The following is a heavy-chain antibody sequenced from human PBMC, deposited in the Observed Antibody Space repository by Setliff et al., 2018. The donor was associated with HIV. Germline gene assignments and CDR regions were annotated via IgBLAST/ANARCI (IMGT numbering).Heavy chain of an antibody. Sequence: SVKVSCKASGDTFSTFAIIWVRQAPGQGLEWMGGIIPKSNTPDYAQIFKGRLTITADESTSTAHMELVGLTSEDTAVYYCARGSPIVWFGEFLYPEVDYWGQGSLVTVSS. D-gene: IGHD3-10*01. V-gene: IGHV1-69*13. CDR2: IIPKSNTP. CDR1: GDTFSTFA. J-gene: IGHJ4*02. CDR3: ARGSPIVWFGEFLYPEVDY.